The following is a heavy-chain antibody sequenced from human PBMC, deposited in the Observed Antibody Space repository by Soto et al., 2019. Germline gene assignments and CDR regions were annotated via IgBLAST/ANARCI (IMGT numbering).Heavy chain of an antibody. Sequence: SETLSLPCTVSGGSICSSSYYWGCIRQPPGKGLEWIGSIYYSGSTYYNPSLKSRVTISVDTSKNQFSLKLSSVTAADTAVYYCARQIIVGATDLIYYYYGMEVWGQGTTVTVSS. V-gene: IGHV4-39*01. CDR2: IYYSGST. CDR3: ARQIIVGATDLIYYYYGMEV. J-gene: IGHJ6*02. CDR1: GGSICSSSYY. D-gene: IGHD1-26*01.